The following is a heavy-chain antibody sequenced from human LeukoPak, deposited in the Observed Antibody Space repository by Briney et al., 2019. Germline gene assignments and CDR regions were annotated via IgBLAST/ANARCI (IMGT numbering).Heavy chain of an antibody. CDR1: GYTFTSYG. Sequence: ASVKVSCKASGYTFTSYGISWVRQAPGQGLEWMGWISAYNGNTNYAQKLQGRVTMTTDTPTSTAYMELRSLRYDDTAAYYCARAKIRKTTPDYWGQGTLVTISS. V-gene: IGHV1-18*01. CDR3: ARAKIRKTTPDY. D-gene: IGHD1-7*01. CDR2: ISAYNGNT. J-gene: IGHJ4*02.